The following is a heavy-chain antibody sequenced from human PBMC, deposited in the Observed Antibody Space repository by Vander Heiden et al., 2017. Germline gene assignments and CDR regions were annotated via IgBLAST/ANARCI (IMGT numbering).Heavy chain of an antibody. Sequence: QLQLQASGPGLGKPSETLSLTCPVPGGSISSSSYYWGWIRQPPGKGLEWIGSIYYSGSTYYNPSLKSRVTISVDTSKNQFSLKLSSVTAADTAVYYCARRVWIAVAGKFDYWGQGTLVTVSS. V-gene: IGHV4-39*01. CDR2: IYYSGST. J-gene: IGHJ4*02. D-gene: IGHD6-19*01. CDR1: GGSISSSSYY. CDR3: ARRVWIAVAGKFDY.